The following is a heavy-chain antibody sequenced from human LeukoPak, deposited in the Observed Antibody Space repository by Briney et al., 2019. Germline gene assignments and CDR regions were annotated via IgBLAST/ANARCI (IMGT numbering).Heavy chain of an antibody. J-gene: IGHJ4*02. Sequence: GGSRRLSCAASGFTFSSYAMHWVRQAPGKGLEWVAVISYDGSNKYYADSVKGRFTISRDNSKNTLYLQMYSLRAEDTAVYYCANEIRPNDYWGQGTLVTVSS. D-gene: IGHD4-17*01. CDR2: ISYDGSNK. V-gene: IGHV3-30-3*02. CDR1: GFTFSSYA. CDR3: ANEIRPNDY.